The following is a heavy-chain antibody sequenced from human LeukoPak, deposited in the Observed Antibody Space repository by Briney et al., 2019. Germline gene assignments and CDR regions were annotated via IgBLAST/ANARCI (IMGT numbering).Heavy chain of an antibody. J-gene: IGHJ6*03. CDR1: GFIFSSYG. CDR3: AKDDNSPAYYMDV. V-gene: IGHV3-30*02. CDR2: IRYDGDNK. D-gene: IGHD3-22*01. Sequence: PGGSLRLSCAASGFIFSSYGMHWVRQAPGKGLEWVAFIRYDGDNKNYADSVKGRFTISRDNSKNTVYLQMNSLRAEDTAVYYCAKDDNSPAYYMDVWGKGTTVTVSS.